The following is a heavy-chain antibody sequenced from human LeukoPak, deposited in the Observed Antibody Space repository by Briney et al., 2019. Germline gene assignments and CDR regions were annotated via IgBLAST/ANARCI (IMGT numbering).Heavy chain of an antibody. Sequence: GGSLRLSCAASGFPVSSNYMNWVRQAPGKGLEWVSVIYSGGRTYCADSVEGRFTMSRDNSKNTLYLQMNSLRAEDTAVYYCARDPAHYDILTGYYWGQGTLVTVSS. V-gene: IGHV3-53*01. CDR1: GFPVSSNY. CDR2: IYSGGRT. CDR3: ARDPAHYDILTGYY. D-gene: IGHD3-9*01. J-gene: IGHJ4*02.